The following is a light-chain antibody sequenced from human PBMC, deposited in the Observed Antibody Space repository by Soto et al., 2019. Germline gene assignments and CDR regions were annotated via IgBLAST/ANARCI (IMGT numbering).Light chain of an antibody. CDR3: QQYNNWPTWT. Sequence: EIVMTQSPATLSVSPGERATLSCGASQSVNSKVAWYQQKPGQAPRLLIYGASTRATGIPARFSGSGSGTEFTLTISSLQSEDFAVYYCQQYNNWPTWTFGQGTKVDIK. CDR2: GAS. J-gene: IGKJ1*01. CDR1: QSVNSK. V-gene: IGKV3-15*01.